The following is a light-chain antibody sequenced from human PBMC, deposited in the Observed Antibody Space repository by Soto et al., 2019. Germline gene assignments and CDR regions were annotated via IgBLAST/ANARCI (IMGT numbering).Light chain of an antibody. CDR2: DAS. CDR3: QQRSNWIT. V-gene: IGKV3-11*01. Sequence: VVLTQSQATLSVSPGECVALSCRTSQSVSSSLAWYQQKPGQAPRLLIYDASNRATGIPARFSGSGSGTDFTLTISSLEPEDFAVYYCQQRSNWITFGQGTRRRL. J-gene: IGKJ5*01. CDR1: QSVSSS.